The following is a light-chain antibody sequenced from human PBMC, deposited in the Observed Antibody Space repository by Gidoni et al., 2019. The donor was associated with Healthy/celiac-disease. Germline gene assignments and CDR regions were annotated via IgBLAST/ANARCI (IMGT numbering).Light chain of an antibody. CDR1: QSVLYSANNKNY. CDR2: WAS. CDR3: QQYYSTPPT. V-gene: IGKV4-1*01. J-gene: IGKJ2*01. Sequence: ISMTQSPDSLAVSLGERATINCKSSQSVLYSANNKNYLAWYQQKPGQPPKLLIYWASTRESGVPDRFSGSGSGTDFTLTISSLQAEDVAVYYCQQYYSTPPTFGQGTKLEIK.